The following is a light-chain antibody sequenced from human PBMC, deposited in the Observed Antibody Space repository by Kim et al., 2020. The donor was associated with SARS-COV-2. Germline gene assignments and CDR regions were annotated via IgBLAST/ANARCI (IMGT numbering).Light chain of an antibody. V-gene: IGKV3-15*01. CDR2: GAA. Sequence: SPGERATPTCRAIKSRNTKLAVYHQKGGRPPRILIYGAATRATGVPARFSGSGSCTDFTLTISSLQSEDFAVYYCQQYHDWAETFGQGTKVDIK. CDR1: KSRNTK. J-gene: IGKJ1*01. CDR3: QQYHDWAET.